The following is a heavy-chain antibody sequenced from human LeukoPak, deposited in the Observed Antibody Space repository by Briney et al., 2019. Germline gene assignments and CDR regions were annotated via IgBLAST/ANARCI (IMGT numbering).Heavy chain of an antibody. J-gene: IGHJ3*02. CDR2: IIPIFGTA. D-gene: IGHD5-12*01. V-gene: IGHV1-69*13. CDR1: GYTFTGYY. Sequence: SVKVSCKASGYTFTGYYMHWVRQAPGQGLEWMGGIIPIFGTANYAQKFQGRVTITADESTSTAYMELSSLRSEDTAVYYCARGFYSGYGIYDAFDIWGQGTMVTVSS. CDR3: ARGFYSGYGIYDAFDI.